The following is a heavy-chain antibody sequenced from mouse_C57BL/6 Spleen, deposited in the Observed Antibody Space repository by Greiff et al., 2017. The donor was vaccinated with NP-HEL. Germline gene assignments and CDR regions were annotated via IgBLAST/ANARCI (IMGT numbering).Heavy chain of an antibody. J-gene: IGHJ4*01. CDR1: GFTFNTYA. V-gene: IGHV10-3*01. D-gene: IGHD2-4*01. CDR2: IRSKSSTYAT. Sequence: EVKLMESGGGLVQPKGSLKLSCAASGFTFNTYAMHWVRQAPGKGLEWVARIRSKSSTYATFYADSVKDRFTISRDDSQSMLYLQMNNLKTEDTAMYYCVSIYYDYDVGAMDYWGQGTSVTVSS. CDR3: VSIYYDYDVGAMDY.